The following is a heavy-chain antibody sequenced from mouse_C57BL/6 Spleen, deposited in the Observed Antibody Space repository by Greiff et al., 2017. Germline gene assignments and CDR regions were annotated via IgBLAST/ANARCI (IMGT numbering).Heavy chain of an antibody. CDR2: IDPSDSET. D-gene: IGHD2-10*01. Sequence: QVQLKQPGAELVRPGSSVKLSCKASGYTFTSYWMHWVKQRPIQGLEWIGNIDPSDSETNYNQKFKDKATLTVDKSSSTAYMQHSSLTSEDDAVCYCATYYGLDCWGQGTTLTVSS. V-gene: IGHV1-52*01. CDR1: GYTFTSYW. J-gene: IGHJ2*01. CDR3: ATYYGLDC.